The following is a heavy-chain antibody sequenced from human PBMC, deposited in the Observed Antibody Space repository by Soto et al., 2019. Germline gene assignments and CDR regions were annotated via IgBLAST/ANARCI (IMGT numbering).Heavy chain of an antibody. Sequence: PGGSLRLSCEAPGFTFSNFGMNWVRQAPGKGLEWVSSISSSSSYIYYADSVKGRFTISRDNAKNSLYLQMNSLRAEDTAVYYCASTTAARPKERKFDYWGQGTLVTVSS. V-gene: IGHV3-21*01. CDR3: ASTTAARPKERKFDY. J-gene: IGHJ4*02. CDR2: ISSSSSYI. CDR1: GFTFSNFG. D-gene: IGHD6-6*01.